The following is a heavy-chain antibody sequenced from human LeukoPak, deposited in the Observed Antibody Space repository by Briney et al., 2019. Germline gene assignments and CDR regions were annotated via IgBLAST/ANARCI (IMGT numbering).Heavy chain of an antibody. CDR2: ISSSSSTI. Sequence: GRSLRLSCAASGFTFSSYSMNWVRQAPGKGLEWVSYISSSSSTIYYADSVKGRFTISRDNAKNSLYLQMNSLRAEDTAVYYCAGAGADDYGDYGWFDPWGQGTLVTVSS. J-gene: IGHJ5*02. D-gene: IGHD4-17*01. V-gene: IGHV3-48*01. CDR1: GFTFSSYS. CDR3: AGAGADDYGDYGWFDP.